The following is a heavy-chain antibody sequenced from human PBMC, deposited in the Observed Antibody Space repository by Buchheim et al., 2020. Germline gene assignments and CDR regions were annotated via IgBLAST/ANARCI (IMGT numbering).Heavy chain of an antibody. CDR1: GFTFSSYA. J-gene: IGHJ4*02. CDR2: ISYDGSNK. CDR3: ARDSGSSGWCDY. V-gene: IGHV3-30-3*01. D-gene: IGHD6-19*01. Sequence: VQLLESGGGLVQPGGSLRLSCAASGFTFSSYAMHWVRQAPGKGLEWVAVISYDGSNKYYADSVKGRFTISRDNSKNTLYLQMNSLRAEDTAVYYCARDSGSSGWCDYWGQGTL.